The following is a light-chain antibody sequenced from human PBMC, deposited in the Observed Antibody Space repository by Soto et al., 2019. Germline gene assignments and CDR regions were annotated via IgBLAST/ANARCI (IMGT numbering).Light chain of an antibody. Sequence: DIQVTQSPVSLSASVGDRVTITCRTSQVISTYLNWYQQKAGDAPSLLISGASDLENGVPSRFTGSGSGADFTLTINSLRPEDFATYYCQQAYIKPYTFGQGTKLEI. CDR2: GAS. V-gene: IGKV1-39*01. CDR3: QQAYIKPYT. CDR1: QVISTY. J-gene: IGKJ2*01.